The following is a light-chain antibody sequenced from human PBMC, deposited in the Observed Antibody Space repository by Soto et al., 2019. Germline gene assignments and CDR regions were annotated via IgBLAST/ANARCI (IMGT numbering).Light chain of an antibody. CDR1: QSVSSK. J-gene: IGKJ1*01. Sequence: EVAMTQSPATLSVSPGERATLSCRASQSVSSKLAWYQQKPGQAPRLLIYDASTRATGIPDRFTGSGSGTDFTLTISRLEPEDFAVYYCQFYGDPSKTFGQGTKVDIK. CDR2: DAS. CDR3: QFYGDPSKT. V-gene: IGKV3D-15*01.